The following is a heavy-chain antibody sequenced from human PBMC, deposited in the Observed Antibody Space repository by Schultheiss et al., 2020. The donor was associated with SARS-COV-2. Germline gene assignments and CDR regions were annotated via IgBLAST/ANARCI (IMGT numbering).Heavy chain of an antibody. V-gene: IGHV3-23*01. Sequence: GGSLRLSCAASGFTFSSYGMHWVRQAPGKGLEWVSAISGSGGSTYYADSVKGRFTISRDNSKNTLYLQMNSLRAEDTAVYYCARAQDTAMAYDYWGQGTLVTVSS. CDR1: GFTFSSYG. CDR2: ISGSGGST. D-gene: IGHD5-18*01. CDR3: ARAQDTAMAYDY. J-gene: IGHJ4*02.